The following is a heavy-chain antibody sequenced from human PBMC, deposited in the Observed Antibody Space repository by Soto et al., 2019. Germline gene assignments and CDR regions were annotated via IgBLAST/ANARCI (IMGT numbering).Heavy chain of an antibody. D-gene: IGHD6-19*01. J-gene: IGHJ4*02. CDR2: IIPIYASP. V-gene: IGHV1-69*06. CDR1: GGTFSSNA. CDR3: AVTVTGARSPLAH. Sequence: QVQLVQSGAEVKKPGSSVKVSCKASGGTFSSNAISWVRQAPGQGLEWMGGIIPIYASPNYAQNFQGRVTVTADKATSTAYLAWSRLKCADSSIYYCAVTVTGARSPLAHWGRGTLVIVSS.